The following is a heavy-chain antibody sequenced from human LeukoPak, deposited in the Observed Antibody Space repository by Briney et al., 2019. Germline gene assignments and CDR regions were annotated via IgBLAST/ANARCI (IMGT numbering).Heavy chain of an antibody. D-gene: IGHD3-22*01. CDR1: GGSISSGSYY. V-gene: IGHV4-61*02. CDR3: ARDQLFFNYYDSSGPNDAFDI. J-gene: IGHJ3*02. Sequence: SETLSLTCTVSGGSISSGSYYWSWIRQPAGKGLEWIGRIYTSGSTNYNPSLKSRVTISVDTSKNQFSLKLSSVTAADTAVYYCARDQLFFNYYDSSGPNDAFDIWGQGTMVTVSS. CDR2: IYTSGST.